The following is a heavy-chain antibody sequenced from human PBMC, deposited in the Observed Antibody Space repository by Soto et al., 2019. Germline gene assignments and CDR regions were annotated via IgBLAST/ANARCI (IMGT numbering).Heavy chain of an antibody. CDR2: ISISSTTI. J-gene: IGHJ4*01. CDR3: ARSAPLRTSTYYYDSNSRYYVRPIDY. Sequence: PGGSLRLSCAASGFIFSDSFMGWIRQAPGKGLEWVAYISISSTTIQYADSVRGRFTVSRDNAKTSLYLQMDSLRAEDTAVYYCARSAPLRTSTYYYDSNSRYYVRPIDYWGHGTLVTVSS. V-gene: IGHV3-11*01. D-gene: IGHD3-22*01. CDR1: GFIFSDSF.